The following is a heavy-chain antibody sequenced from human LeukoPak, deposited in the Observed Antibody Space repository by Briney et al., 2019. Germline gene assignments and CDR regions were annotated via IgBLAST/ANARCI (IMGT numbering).Heavy chain of an antibody. V-gene: IGHV3-48*03. CDR3: ARTPYYYDSSGYPEYYFDY. CDR1: GFTFSSYE. Sequence: GGSLRLSCAASGFTFSSYEMNWVRQAPGEGLEWVSYISSSGSTIYYADSVKGRFTISRDNAKNSLYLQMNSLRAEDTAVYYCARTPYYYDSSGYPEYYFDYWGQGTLVTVSS. D-gene: IGHD3-22*01. CDR2: ISSSGSTI. J-gene: IGHJ4*02.